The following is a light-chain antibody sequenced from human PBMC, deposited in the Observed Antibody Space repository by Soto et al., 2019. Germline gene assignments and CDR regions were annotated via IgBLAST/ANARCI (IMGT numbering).Light chain of an antibody. Sequence: MTQSPATLSVSPGERATLSCRASQSVSNWLAWYQQKPGTSPKLLIYHASTLESGVPSRLSGSGSGTEFTLTISSLQPDDFATYYCQQYMSYSFGQGTKVDIK. CDR3: QQYMSYS. CDR1: QSVSNW. CDR2: HAS. V-gene: IGKV1-5*01. J-gene: IGKJ1*01.